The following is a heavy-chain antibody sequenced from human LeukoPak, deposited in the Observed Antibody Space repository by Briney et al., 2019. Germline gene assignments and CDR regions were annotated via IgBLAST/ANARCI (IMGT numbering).Heavy chain of an antibody. CDR1: GFTVSNKY. J-gene: IGHJ4*02. D-gene: IGHD1-26*01. CDR2: IYDDGST. V-gene: IGHV3-66*01. CDR3: ARVQDSGLFRWY. Sequence: GESLRLSCATSGFTVSNKYMTWVRQAPGKGLEWVSVIYDDGSTFYADSVRGRFTISRDNTKNTLYLQMNSLRAEDTAVYYCARVQDSGLFRWYWGQGTLVTVSS.